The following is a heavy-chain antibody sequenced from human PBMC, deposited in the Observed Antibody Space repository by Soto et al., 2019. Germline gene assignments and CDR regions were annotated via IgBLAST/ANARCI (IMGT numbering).Heavy chain of an antibody. CDR1: GFTFSSYG. V-gene: IGHV3-30*18. J-gene: IGHJ4*02. CDR3: AKDPIAAALWSSYFDY. CDR2: ISYDGSNK. D-gene: IGHD6-13*01. Sequence: GGSLRLSCAASGFTFSSYGMHWVRQAPGKGLEWVAVISYDGSNKYYADSVKGRFTISRDNSKNTLSLQMNSLRAEDTAVYYCAKDPIAAALWSSYFDYWGQGTLVTVSS.